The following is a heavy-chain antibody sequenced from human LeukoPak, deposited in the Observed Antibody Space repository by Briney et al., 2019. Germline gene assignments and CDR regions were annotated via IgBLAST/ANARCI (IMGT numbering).Heavy chain of an antibody. J-gene: IGHJ4*02. CDR1: GFTFSSYW. D-gene: IGHD2-15*01. V-gene: IGHV3-7*01. CDR3: ASYCSGGSCYPKYYFDY. CDR2: IKQDGSEK. Sequence: GGSLRLSCAASGFTFSSYWMSWVRQAPGKGLEWVANIKQDGSEKYYVDSVKGRFTISRDNAKNSLYLQMNSLRAEDTAVYYCASYCSGGSCYPKYYFDYWGQGTLVTVSS.